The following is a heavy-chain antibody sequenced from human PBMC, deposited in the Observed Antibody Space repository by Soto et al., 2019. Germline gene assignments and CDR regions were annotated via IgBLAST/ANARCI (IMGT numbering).Heavy chain of an antibody. J-gene: IGHJ6*04. CDR2: ISSGGTT. CDR1: GFTDSSNY. D-gene: IGHD1-1*01. CDR3: ERAGSRPYYYYGIDV. V-gene: IGHV3-53*05. Sequence: GGSLRLSCAASGFTDSSNYLSLVNQVPSMGLEWLTVISSGGTTYYADSVKGRFKLSRDNSKNTLFLQMNTVRAEQAAVGYCERAGSRPYYYYGIDVWGKGTTVSVSS.